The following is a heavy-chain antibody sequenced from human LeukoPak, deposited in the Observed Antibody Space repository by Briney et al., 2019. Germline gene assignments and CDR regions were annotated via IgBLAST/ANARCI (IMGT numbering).Heavy chain of an antibody. CDR2: VSYDGRTK. V-gene: IGHV3-30*04. Sequence: PVGTLRLSRAASVFSLTTYSMHWVREVPRKGRERGAFVSYDGRTKHYTDSGGGRFTVSRDNSNRTLFLQMDSLRPDETAVDYRAREYTVGGVFGFGGQGALV. CDR1: VFSLTTYS. D-gene: IGHD1-26*01. CDR3: AREYTVGGVFGF. J-gene: IGHJ4*02.